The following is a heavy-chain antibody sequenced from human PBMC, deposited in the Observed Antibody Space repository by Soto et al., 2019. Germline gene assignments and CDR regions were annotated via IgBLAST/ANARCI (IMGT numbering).Heavy chain of an antibody. CDR1: GFSCSSYW. J-gene: IGHJ4*02. D-gene: IGHD3-10*01. CDR3: ARANTMVRGIPSY. V-gene: IGHV3-7*01. CDR2: IKQDGSGT. Sequence: GRYLRLSCAAAGFSCSSYWMSWVRQAPGKGLEWVANIKQDGSGTYCVDSVKGRFTISRDNAKNSLYLQMNSRRAEDTAVYYCARANTMVRGIPSYWGQGRRVTVS.